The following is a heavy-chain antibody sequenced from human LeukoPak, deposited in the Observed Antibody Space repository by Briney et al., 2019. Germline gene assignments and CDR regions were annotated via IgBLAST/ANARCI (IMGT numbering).Heavy chain of an antibody. CDR1: EFTFSGYS. J-gene: IGHJ6*03. CDR2: ISSGSGTI. V-gene: IGHV3-48*01. Sequence: GGSLRLSCVGSEFTFSGYSMNWVRQAPGKGLEWVAYISSGSGTIYYADSVKGRFTVSRDNAKNSLYLQMSSLRAEDTAVYYCARRGTAPYYYMDVWSKGTAVTVSS. CDR3: ARRGTAPYYYMDV.